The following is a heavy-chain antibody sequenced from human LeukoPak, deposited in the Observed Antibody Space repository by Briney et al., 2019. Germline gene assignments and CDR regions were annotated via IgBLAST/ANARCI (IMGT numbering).Heavy chain of an antibody. CDR2: IYTSGST. CDR1: GGSISSYY. V-gene: IGHV4-4*07. CDR3: ARDSHDSSGYYYYYYYMDV. D-gene: IGHD3-22*01. J-gene: IGHJ6*03. Sequence: SETLSLTCTVSGGSISSYYWSWIRQPAGKGLEWIGRIYTSGSTNYNPSLKSRVTMSVDTSKNQFSLKLSSVTAADTAVYYRARDSHDSSGYYYYYYYMDVWGKGTTVTVSS.